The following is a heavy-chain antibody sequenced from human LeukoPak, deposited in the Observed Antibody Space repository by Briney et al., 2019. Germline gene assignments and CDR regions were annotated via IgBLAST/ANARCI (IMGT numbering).Heavy chain of an antibody. D-gene: IGHD2-21*02. CDR3: AREPYCGGDCYSGVFD. V-gene: IGHV4-31*03. CDR1: GGSISSGGYY. J-gene: IGHJ4*02. CDR2: IYYSGST. Sequence: SQTLSLTCTVSGGSISSGGYYWSWIRQHPGKGLEWIGYIYYSGSTYYNPSLKGRVTISVDTSKNQFSLKLSSVTAADTAVYYCAREPYCGGDCYSGVFDWGQGTLVTVSS.